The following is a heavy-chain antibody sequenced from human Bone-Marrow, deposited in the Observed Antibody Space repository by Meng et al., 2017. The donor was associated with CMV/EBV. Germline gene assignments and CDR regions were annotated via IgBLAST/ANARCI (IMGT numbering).Heavy chain of an antibody. CDR1: GGSINSDSHY. J-gene: IGHJ5*02. Sequence: SETLSLTCTVSGGSINSDSHYWGWIRQPPGKELEWIASIYYGGTTYYNPSLQRRVTISIDTSKNHFSLKLYSVTAADTARYYSARIHCPSTSCRYEVGGGWFSPWGQGTLVTVSS. CDR3: ARIHCPSTSCRYEVGGGWFSP. CDR2: IYYGGTT. D-gene: IGHD2-2*01. V-gene: IGHV4-39*07.